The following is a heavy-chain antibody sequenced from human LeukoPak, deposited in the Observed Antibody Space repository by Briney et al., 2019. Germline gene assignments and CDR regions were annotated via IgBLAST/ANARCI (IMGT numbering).Heavy chain of an antibody. D-gene: IGHD3-22*01. CDR2: IYTSGST. CDR1: GGSISSYY. Sequence: SETLSLTCTVSGGSISSYYWSWIRQPAGKVLEWIGRIYTSGSTNYNPSLKSRVTMSVDTSKNQFSLKLSSVTAADTAVYYCARSGYYYDSSGYYYGAFDIWGQGTMVTVSS. V-gene: IGHV4-4*07. J-gene: IGHJ3*02. CDR3: ARSGYYYDSSGYYYGAFDI.